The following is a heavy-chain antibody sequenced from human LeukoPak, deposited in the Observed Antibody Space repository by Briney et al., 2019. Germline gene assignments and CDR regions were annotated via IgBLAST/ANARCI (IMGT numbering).Heavy chain of an antibody. J-gene: IGHJ3*02. Sequence: GGSLRLSCAASGFTFDDYAMHWVRQAPGKGLEWVSGISWNSGSIGYADSVRGRFTISRDNAKNSLYLQMNSLRAEDTAVYYCASDYDAFDIWGQGTTVTVSS. V-gene: IGHV3-9*01. CDR2: ISWNSGSI. CDR1: GFTFDDYA. CDR3: ASDYDAFDI. D-gene: IGHD1-26*01.